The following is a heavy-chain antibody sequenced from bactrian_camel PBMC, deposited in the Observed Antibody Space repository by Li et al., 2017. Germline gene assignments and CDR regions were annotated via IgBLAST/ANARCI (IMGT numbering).Heavy chain of an antibody. CDR2: VYGRGVRY. CDR3: AADFPSKAATVFCSMTANAYVY. Sequence: HVQLVESGGGSVPVGGSLRLSCVSSVGYVFSSHCMGWFLQAPGKEREGVAAVYGRGVRYYYADSVQGRFTVSRDNAKNTLYLQMNSLKPEDTAMYYCAADFPSKAATVFCSMTANAYVYWGQGTQVT. CDR1: GYVFSSHC. V-gene: IGHV3S1*01. D-gene: IGHD3*01. J-gene: IGHJ4*01.